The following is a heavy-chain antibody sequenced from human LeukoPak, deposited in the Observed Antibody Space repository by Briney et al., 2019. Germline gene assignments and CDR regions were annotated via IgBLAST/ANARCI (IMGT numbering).Heavy chain of an antibody. V-gene: IGHV1-69*13. CDR1: GGTFSSYA. Sequence: SVKVSCKASGGTFSSYAISWVRQAPGQGLEWMGGIIPIFGTANYAQKFQGRVTITADESTSTAYVELSSLRSEDTAVYYCARDGGSYDSSGYYYVFWGQGTLVTVSS. J-gene: IGHJ4*02. D-gene: IGHD3-22*01. CDR2: IIPIFGTA. CDR3: ARDGGSYDSSGYYYVF.